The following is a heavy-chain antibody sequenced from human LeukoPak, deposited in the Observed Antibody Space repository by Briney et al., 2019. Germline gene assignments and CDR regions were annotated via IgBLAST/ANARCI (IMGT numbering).Heavy chain of an antibody. D-gene: IGHD1-26*01. CDR2: ISAYNGNT. Sequence: ASVKVSCKASGYTFPRYGISRVRQAPGQGLVWMAWISAYNGNTDYAQKLQGRVTMTTDTSTSTAYMELRSLRSDDTAVYYCARARYLTGSRDDAFDIWGQGTVVTVSS. J-gene: IGHJ3*02. CDR1: GYTFPRYG. CDR3: ARARYLTGSRDDAFDI. V-gene: IGHV1-18*01.